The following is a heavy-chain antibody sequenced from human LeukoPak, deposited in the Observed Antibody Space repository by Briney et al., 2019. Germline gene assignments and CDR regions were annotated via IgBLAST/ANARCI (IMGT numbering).Heavy chain of an antibody. D-gene: IGHD5-24*01. CDR2: IYHSGST. V-gene: IGHV4-38-2*01. CDR1: GYSISSGYY. CDR3: ARRFDDGNFDY. J-gene: IGHJ4*02. Sequence: PSETLSLTCAVSGYSISSGYYWGSIRQPPGKGLEWIGSIYHSGSTYYNPSLKSRVTVSVDTSKNQFSLKLSSVTAADTAVYYCARRFDDGNFDYWGQGTLVTVSS.